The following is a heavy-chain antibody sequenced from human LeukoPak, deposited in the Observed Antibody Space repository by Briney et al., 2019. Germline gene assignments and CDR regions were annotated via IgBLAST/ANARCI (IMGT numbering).Heavy chain of an antibody. CDR3: ARWGYCSSTSCPEPNNWFDP. V-gene: IGHV1-2*02. CDR2: INPSSGGT. D-gene: IGHD2-2*01. Sequence: ASVKVFCKASGYTFTGYYMHWVRQAPGQGLEWMRWINPSSGGTNYAQKFQGRVTMTRDTSISTAYMELSRLRSDDTAVYYCARWGYCSSTSCPEPNNWFDPWGQGTLVTVSS. J-gene: IGHJ5*02. CDR1: GYTFTGYY.